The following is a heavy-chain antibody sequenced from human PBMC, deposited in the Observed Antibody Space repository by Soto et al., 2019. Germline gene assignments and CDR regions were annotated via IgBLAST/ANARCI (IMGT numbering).Heavy chain of an antibody. CDR2: ISYDGSNK. D-gene: IGHD1-26*01. J-gene: IGHJ4*02. CDR3: AKEISGSHPLDY. V-gene: IGHV3-30*18. Sequence: QVQLVESGGGVVQPGRSLRLSCAASGFTFSSYGMHWVRQAPGKGLEWVAVISYDGSNKYYADSVKGRFTISRDNSKNTLYLQMNSLRAEDTAVYYCAKEISGSHPLDYWGQGTLVTVSS. CDR1: GFTFSSYG.